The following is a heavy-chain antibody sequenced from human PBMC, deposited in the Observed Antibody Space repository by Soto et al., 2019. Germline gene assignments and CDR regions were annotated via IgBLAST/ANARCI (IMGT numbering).Heavy chain of an antibody. CDR1: GGTFSSYA. J-gene: IGHJ5*02. CDR2: IIPIFGTA. V-gene: IGHV1-69*13. D-gene: IGHD7-27*01. CDR3: ARGFAGPWGWFDP. Sequence: ASVKVSCKASGGTFSSYAISWVRQAPGQGLEWMGGIIPIFGTANYAQKFQGRVTITADESTSTAYMELSSLRSEDTAVYYCARGFAGPWGWFDPWGQGTLVTVSS.